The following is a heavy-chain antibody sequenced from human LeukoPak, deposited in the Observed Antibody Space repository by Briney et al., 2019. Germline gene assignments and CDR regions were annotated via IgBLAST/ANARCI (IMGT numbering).Heavy chain of an antibody. CDR3: AINWNNHY. J-gene: IGHJ4*02. Sequence: GGSLRLSCAASGFTFSSYAMSWVRQAPGKGLEWVSAISSSGGSTYYVDSVKGRFTVSRDNSRNTLYLQMNSLRAEDTAVYYCAINWNNHYWGQGTLVTVSS. CDR2: ISSSGGST. CDR1: GFTFSSYA. V-gene: IGHV3-23*01. D-gene: IGHD1/OR15-1a*01.